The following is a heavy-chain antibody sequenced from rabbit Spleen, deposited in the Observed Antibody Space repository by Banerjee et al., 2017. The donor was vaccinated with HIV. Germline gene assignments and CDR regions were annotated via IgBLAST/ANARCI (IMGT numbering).Heavy chain of an antibody. CDR3: ARDTGSSFSSYGMDL. CDR2: IYAGSSGFT. J-gene: IGHJ6*01. V-gene: IGHV1S40*01. CDR1: GFDFSSSYY. Sequence: QSLEESGGGLVQPEGSLTLTCKASGFDFSSSYYMCWVRQAPGKGLEWITCIYAGSSGFTYFASWAKGRFTISKTSSTTVTLQMTSLTAADTATYFCARDTGSSFSSYGMDLWGQGTLVTVS. D-gene: IGHD8-1*01.